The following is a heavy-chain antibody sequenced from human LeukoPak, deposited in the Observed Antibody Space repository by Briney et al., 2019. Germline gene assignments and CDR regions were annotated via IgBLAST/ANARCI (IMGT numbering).Heavy chain of an antibody. D-gene: IGHD2-15*01. V-gene: IGHV3-64D*06. CDR2: ISSNGGST. J-gene: IGHJ6*04. Sequence: PGGSLRLSCSASRFTFSSYAMHWVRQAPGKGLEYVSAISSNGGSTYYAGSVKGRFTISRDNSKNTLYLQMSSLRAEDTAVYYCVKVKYCSGGNCYGSYGMDVWGKGTTVTVSS. CDR1: RFTFSSYA. CDR3: VKVKYCSGGNCYGSYGMDV.